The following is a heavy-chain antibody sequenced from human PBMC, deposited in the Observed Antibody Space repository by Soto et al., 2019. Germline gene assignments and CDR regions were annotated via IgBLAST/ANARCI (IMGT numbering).Heavy chain of an antibody. CDR2: ISGSGGST. Sequence: EVQLLESGGGLVQPGGSLRLSCAASGFTFSSYAMSWVRQAPGKGLEWVSAISGSGGSTYYADSVKGRFTISRDNSKNTLYLLMNSLRAEETAVYYCEMNRLYGDYDWGLDYWGQGTLVTVSS. CDR1: GFTFSSYA. J-gene: IGHJ4*02. D-gene: IGHD4-17*01. CDR3: EMNRLYGDYDWGLDY. V-gene: IGHV3-23*01.